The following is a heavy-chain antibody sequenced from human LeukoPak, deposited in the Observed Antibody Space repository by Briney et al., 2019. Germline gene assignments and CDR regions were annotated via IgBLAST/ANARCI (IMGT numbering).Heavy chain of an antibody. CDR1: GGTFSSYG. CDR2: IISMLGIT. J-gene: IGHJ4*02. D-gene: IGHD2-2*01. V-gene: IGHV1-69*04. CDR3: ARGYCSSATCRHFDY. Sequence: EASVKVSCKASGGTFSSYGISWVRQAPGQGLEWMGRIISMLGITNYAQKFQGRVTITADTSTSTVYMELSSLRSDDTAVYYCARGYCSSATCRHFDYWGQGALVTVSS.